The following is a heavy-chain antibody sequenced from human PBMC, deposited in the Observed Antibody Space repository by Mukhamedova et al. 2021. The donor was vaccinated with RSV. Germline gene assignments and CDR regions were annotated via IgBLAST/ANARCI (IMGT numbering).Heavy chain of an antibody. CDR3: AKDYDGDYDGAFDY. D-gene: IGHD4-17*01. Sequence: AEYMGGRFTISRDNSKNTLYLQMNSLRAEDTAVYYCAKDYDGDYDGAFDYWGQGTLVTVSS. V-gene: IGHV3-23*01. J-gene: IGHJ4*02.